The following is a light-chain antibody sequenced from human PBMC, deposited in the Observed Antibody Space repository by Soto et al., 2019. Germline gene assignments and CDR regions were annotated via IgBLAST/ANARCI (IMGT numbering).Light chain of an antibody. CDR3: QQYHFWWT. CDR2: AAS. J-gene: IGKJ1*01. CDR1: QSIRSHY. V-gene: IGKV3-20*01. Sequence: EIVLTHSPGTLSLSPWEIATLSCRASQSIRSHYLAWYQQKPGQAPRLLMYAASSRASGIPDRFSGSGSGTEFTLTISSLQSEDSAVYYCQQYHFWWTFGLGTKVDIK.